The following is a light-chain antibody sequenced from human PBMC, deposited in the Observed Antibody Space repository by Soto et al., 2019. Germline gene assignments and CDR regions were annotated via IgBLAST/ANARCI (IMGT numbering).Light chain of an antibody. V-gene: IGKV3-20*01. Sequence: EIVLTQSPGTLSLSPGERATLSCRASQSVSSSYLAWYQQKPGQAPRLLIYGASSRATGIPGRFSGSGSGTDFTLTIRRLEPEDCALYYCQQYGSSPWTFGPGTKVDIK. CDR1: QSVSSSY. CDR3: QQYGSSPWT. J-gene: IGKJ3*01. CDR2: GAS.